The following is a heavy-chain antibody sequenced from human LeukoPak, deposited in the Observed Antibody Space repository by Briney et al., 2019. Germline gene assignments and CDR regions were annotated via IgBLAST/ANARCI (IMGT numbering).Heavy chain of an antibody. CDR2: MDTSGIS. CDR3: ARGAFEGADY. V-gene: IGHV4-4*07. D-gene: IGHD2/OR15-2a*01. Sequence: SETLSLTCTVSGGSISGYFWNWIRQPAGRGLEWIGRMDTSGISDYSPSLQSRVTMSLDTSKNQFSLRLSSVTAADTAVYYCARGAFEGADYWGQGTLVTVSS. J-gene: IGHJ4*02. CDR1: GGSISGYF.